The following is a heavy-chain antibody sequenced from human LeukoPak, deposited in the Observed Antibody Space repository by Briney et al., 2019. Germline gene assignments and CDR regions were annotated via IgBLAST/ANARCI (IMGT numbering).Heavy chain of an antibody. CDR2: ISSHSIYI. CDR1: GFTFRTYS. D-gene: IGHD1-14*01. V-gene: IGHV3-21*01. CDR3: ARDSGPADPEAFDI. Sequence: RGSLRLSCAASGFTFRTYSMNWVRQAPGKGLEWVSTISSHSIYIYYADSVKGRSTISRDNAKNLLYLQMDSLRADDTAVYYCARDSGPADPEAFDIWGQGTMVTVSS. J-gene: IGHJ3*02.